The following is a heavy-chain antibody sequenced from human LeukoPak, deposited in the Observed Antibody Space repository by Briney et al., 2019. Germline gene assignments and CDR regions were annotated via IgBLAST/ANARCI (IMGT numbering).Heavy chain of an antibody. D-gene: IGHD1-26*01. J-gene: IGHJ6*03. CDR3: ARASGTEGGYYYYYMDV. Sequence: SVKVSCKASGGTFSSYAISWVRQAPGQGLEWMGRIIPIFGTANYAQKFQGRVTITTDESTSTAYMELSSLRSEDTAVYYCARASGTEGGYYYYYMDVWGKGTTVTVSS. CDR1: GGTFSSYA. CDR2: IIPIFGTA. V-gene: IGHV1-69*05.